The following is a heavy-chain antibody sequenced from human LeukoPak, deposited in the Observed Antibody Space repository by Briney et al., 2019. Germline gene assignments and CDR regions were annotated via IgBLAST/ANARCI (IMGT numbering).Heavy chain of an antibody. CDR2: ISAYNGNT. CDR1: GYTFTSYG. CDR3: ARDGSSSWYVGYFQH. J-gene: IGHJ1*01. V-gene: IGHV1-18*01. D-gene: IGHD6-13*01. Sequence: ASVKVTCKASGYTFTSYGISWVRQAPGQGLEWMGWISAYNGNTNYAQKLQGRVTMTTDTSTSTAYMELRSLRSDDTAVYYCARDGSSSWYVGYFQHWGQGTLVTVSS.